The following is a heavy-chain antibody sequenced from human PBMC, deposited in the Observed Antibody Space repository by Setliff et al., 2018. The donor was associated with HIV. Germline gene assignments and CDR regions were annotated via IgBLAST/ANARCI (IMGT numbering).Heavy chain of an antibody. V-gene: IGHV1-18*01. Sequence: ASVKVSCKTSDYIFLSYGISWVRQAPGQGLEWMGWISAYNGHTNYAQKLHGRVTMTTDTSTSIAYMELRSLRSDDTAVYYCARGYSSSWYNYWGQGTLVTVSS. CDR3: ARGYSSSWYNY. CDR1: DYIFLSYG. D-gene: IGHD6-13*01. CDR2: ISAYNGHT. J-gene: IGHJ4*02.